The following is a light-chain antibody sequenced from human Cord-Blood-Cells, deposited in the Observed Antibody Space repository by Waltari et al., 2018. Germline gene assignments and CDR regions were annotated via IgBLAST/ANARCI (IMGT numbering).Light chain of an antibody. CDR3: SSYTSSSTLV. Sequence: QSALPQPASVSGSLGQSTTISCTGTSRDVGGYNNVSWYQQHPGKAPKLMIYDVSNRPSGVSNRFSGSKSGNTASLTISGLQAEDEADYYCSSYTSSSTLVFGTGTKVTVL. J-gene: IGLJ1*01. CDR2: DVS. V-gene: IGLV2-14*01. CDR1: SRDVGGYNN.